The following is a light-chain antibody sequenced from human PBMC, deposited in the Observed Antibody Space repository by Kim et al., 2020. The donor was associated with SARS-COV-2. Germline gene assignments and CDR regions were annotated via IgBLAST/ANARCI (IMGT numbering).Light chain of an antibody. J-gene: IGLJ1*01. CDR3: CSYAGSSTYV. CDR1: SSDVWSYNL. Sequence: GQSITISCTGTSSDVWSYNLVSWYQQHPGKAPKLMIYEVSKRPSGVSNRFSGSKSGNTASLTISGLQAEDEADYYCCSYAGSSTYVFGTGTKVTVL. CDR2: EVS. V-gene: IGLV2-23*02.